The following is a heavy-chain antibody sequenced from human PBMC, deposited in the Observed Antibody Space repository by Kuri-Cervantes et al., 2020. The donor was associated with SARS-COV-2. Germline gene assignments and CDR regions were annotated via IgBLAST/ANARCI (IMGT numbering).Heavy chain of an antibody. Sequence: GSLRLSCAVYGGSLSGYYWSWIRQPPGKGLEWIGEINHSGSTNYNPSLKSRVTISVDTSKNQFSLKLSSVTAADMAVYYCAREMVRGVIENWFDPWGQGTLVTVSS. CDR3: AREMVRGVIENWFDP. V-gene: IGHV4-34*01. J-gene: IGHJ5*02. CDR1: GGSLSGYY. D-gene: IGHD3-10*01. CDR2: INHSGST.